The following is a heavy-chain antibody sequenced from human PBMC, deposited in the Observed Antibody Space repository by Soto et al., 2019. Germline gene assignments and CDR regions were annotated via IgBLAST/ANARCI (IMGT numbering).Heavy chain of an antibody. D-gene: IGHD6-6*01. CDR3: ARSKYSSSSRWYFDF. Sequence: PGGSLRLSCAASGFTFTTYATHWVRQAPGKGLEWVAFISYDGSNKYYADSVKGRFTISRDNSKNTLYLQMNSLRAEDTAVYYCARSKYSSSSRWYFDFCGRGPMGAVSS. CDR2: ISYDGSNK. V-gene: IGHV3-30-3*01. CDR1: GFTFTTYA. J-gene: IGHJ2*01.